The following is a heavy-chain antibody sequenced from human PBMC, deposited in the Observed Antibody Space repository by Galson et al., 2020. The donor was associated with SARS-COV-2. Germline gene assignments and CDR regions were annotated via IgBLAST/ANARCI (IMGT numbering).Heavy chain of an antibody. CDR2: ISYDGNNK. V-gene: IGHV3-30*04. J-gene: IGHJ4*02. CDR1: GFTFSTYA. D-gene: IGHD4-17*01. CDR3: ARPEVPEFRYGYYAACFDY. Sequence: GGSLRLSCAASGFTFSTYAMHWVRQAPGKGLEWVAVISYDGNNKYYADSVKGRFTISRDNSKNTMFLQMNSLRPEDTAVYYCARPEVPEFRYGYYAACFDYWGQGTLVTVSS.